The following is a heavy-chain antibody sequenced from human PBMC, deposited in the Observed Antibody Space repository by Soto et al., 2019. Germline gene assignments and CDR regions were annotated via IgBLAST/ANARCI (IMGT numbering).Heavy chain of an antibody. CDR2: IKSTTYGGTT. CDR1: GFIFGDYA. J-gene: IGHJ4*02. V-gene: IGHV3-49*04. CDR3: SRAGVGMATGYYFDY. D-gene: IGHD5-12*01. Sequence: PGGSLRLSCTASGFIFGDYAMSWVRQAPGKGLEWVGFIKSTTYGGTTEHAASVKGGFTISRDDSKHIAYLQMNSLNAEDTAVYYCSRAGVGMATGYYFDYWGQGTLVTVSS.